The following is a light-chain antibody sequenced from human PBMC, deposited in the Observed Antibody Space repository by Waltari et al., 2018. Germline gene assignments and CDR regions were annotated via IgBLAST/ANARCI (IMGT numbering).Light chain of an antibody. J-gene: IGKJ1*01. CDR2: GAS. V-gene: IGKV3-20*01. Sequence: EIVLTQSPGTLSLSPGERATLCCRASQSVSSSYLAWYQQKPGQAPRLLIYGASSRATDIPDRFSGSGSGTDFTLTISRLEPEDFAVYYCQQYGSSPWTFGQGTKVEIK. CDR1: QSVSSSY. CDR3: QQYGSSPWT.